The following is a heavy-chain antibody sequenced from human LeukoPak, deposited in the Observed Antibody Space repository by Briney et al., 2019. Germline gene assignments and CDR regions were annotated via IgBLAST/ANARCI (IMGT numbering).Heavy chain of an antibody. CDR2: IIPILGIA. CDR3: ARDMGPYCSSASCYPDY. J-gene: IGHJ4*02. CDR1: GGTFSSYA. V-gene: IGHV1-69*04. D-gene: IGHD2-2*01. Sequence: SVKVSCKASGGTFSSYAISWVRQAPGQGLEWMGRIIPILGIANYAQKFQGRVTITADKSTSTAYMELSSLRSEDTAVYYCARDMGPYCSSASCYPDYWGQGTLVTVSS.